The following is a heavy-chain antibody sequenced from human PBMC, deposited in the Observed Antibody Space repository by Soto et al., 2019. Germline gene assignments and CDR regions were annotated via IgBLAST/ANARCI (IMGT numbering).Heavy chain of an antibody. CDR3: TRASYSSRWYWYFDY. Sequence: QVQLQQSGPGLVKPSQTLSLTCAISGDSVSSNSAAWNWIRQSPSRGLEWLGRTYYRSKWYHDYALSMKSRISINPDTSKNQISLQLNSVTPEDTAVYYCTRASYSSRWYWYFDYWGQGSLVTVSS. V-gene: IGHV6-1*01. D-gene: IGHD6-13*01. CDR1: GDSVSSNSAA. CDR2: TYYRSKWYH. J-gene: IGHJ4*02.